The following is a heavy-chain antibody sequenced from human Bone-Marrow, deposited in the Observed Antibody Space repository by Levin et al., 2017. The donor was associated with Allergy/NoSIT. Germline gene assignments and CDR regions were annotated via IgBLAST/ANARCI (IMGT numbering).Heavy chain of an antibody. V-gene: IGHV3-23*01. CDR2: MSGGGDRT. CDR1: GFMFNSYA. J-gene: IGHJ1*01. CDR3: AKDREIVSNLVQH. D-gene: IGHD5/OR15-5a*01. Sequence: QAGGSLRLSCTGSGFMFNSYAMNWIRQTPGKGLEWVAVMSGGGDRTHYADAVKGRFTISRDNSKNMVYLQMRSLTVEDTAIYYCAKDREIVSNLVQHWGQGTLVTVSS.